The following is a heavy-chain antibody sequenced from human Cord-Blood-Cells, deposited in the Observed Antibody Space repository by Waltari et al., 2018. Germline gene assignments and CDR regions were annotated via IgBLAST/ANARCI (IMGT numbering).Heavy chain of an antibody. D-gene: IGHD2-21*01. J-gene: IGHJ4*02. CDR2: IYTSGST. CDR3: ARVAPFGGDCFHFDY. CDR1: GGSISSYY. V-gene: IGHV4-4*07. Sequence: QVQLQESGPGLVKPSATLSLTCTVSGGSISSYYWSWIRQPAGKGLEWIGRIYTSGSTNYNPSLKSRVTMSVDTSKNQFSLKLSSVTAADTAVYYCARVAPFGGDCFHFDYWGQGTLVTVSS.